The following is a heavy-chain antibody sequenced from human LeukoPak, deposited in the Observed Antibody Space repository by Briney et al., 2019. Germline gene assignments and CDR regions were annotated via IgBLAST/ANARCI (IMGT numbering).Heavy chain of an antibody. CDR3: ASGDTAMGTY. J-gene: IGHJ4*02. V-gene: IGHV4-61*08. CDR2: IYYSGST. CDR1: GGSISSGGYS. Sequence: SQTLSLTCAVSGGSISSGGYSWSWIRQPPGKGLEWIGYIYYSGSTNYNPSLKSRVTISVDTSKNQFSLKLSSVTAADTAVYYCASGDTAMGTYWGQGTLVTVSS. D-gene: IGHD5-18*01.